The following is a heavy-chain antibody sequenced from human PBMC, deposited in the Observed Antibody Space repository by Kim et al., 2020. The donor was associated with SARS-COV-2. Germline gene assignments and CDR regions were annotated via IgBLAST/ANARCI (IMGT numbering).Heavy chain of an antibody. CDR1: GFTFTTYG. D-gene: IGHD3-16*01. J-gene: IGHJ4*02. V-gene: IGHV3-23*01. Sequence: GGSLRLSCAASGFTFTTYGMRWVRQTPGKGLEWVATISGGGNTYYADSVKGRFTITRDNSKNTPHLQLNSLRVEDTAVYYCAKTAGGGVTRTYYFDSWGQETLVTVSS. CDR2: ISGGGNT. CDR3: AKTAGGGVTRTYYFDS.